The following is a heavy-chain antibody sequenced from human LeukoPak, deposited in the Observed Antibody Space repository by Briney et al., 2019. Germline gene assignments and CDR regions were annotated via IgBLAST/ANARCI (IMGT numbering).Heavy chain of an antibody. V-gene: IGHV3-66*01. J-gene: IGHJ4*02. Sequence: GGSLRLSCAASGFTVSSNYMTRVRQAPGKGLEWVSVILGGGGTYYADSVKGRFTISRDNSKNTLYLQMNSLRAEDTAVYCCARGLVLTYYYFESWGQGTLVTVSS. CDR3: ARGLVLTYYYFES. CDR1: GFTVSSNY. D-gene: IGHD2-8*02. CDR2: ILGGGGT.